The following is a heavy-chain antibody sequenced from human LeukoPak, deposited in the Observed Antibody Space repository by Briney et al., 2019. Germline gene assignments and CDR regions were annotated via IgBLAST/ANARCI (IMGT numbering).Heavy chain of an antibody. Sequence: QAGGSLRLSCAASGFTFSSYDMSWVRQAPGKGLEWVSGIRGSGGSTYYADSVKGRFTISRDDSKNTLYLQMNSLRAEDTAVYYCAKELHWDQYGMDVWGQGTTVTVSS. J-gene: IGHJ6*02. CDR2: IRGSGGST. D-gene: IGHD4-11*01. CDR1: GFTFSSYD. CDR3: AKELHWDQYGMDV. V-gene: IGHV3-23*01.